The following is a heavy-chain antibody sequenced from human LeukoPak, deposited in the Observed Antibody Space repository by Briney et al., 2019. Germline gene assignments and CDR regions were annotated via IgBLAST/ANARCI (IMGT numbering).Heavy chain of an antibody. CDR1: GFTFSNYA. V-gene: IGHV3-53*01. CDR3: ARAYGSGRILDY. J-gene: IGHJ4*02. Sequence: PGASLRLSCAASGFTFSNYAMSWVRQAPGTGLEWVSVIYSGGSTYYADSVKGRFTISRDNSKNTLYLQMNSLRAEDTAVYYCARAYGSGRILDYWGQGTLVTVSS. D-gene: IGHD3-10*01. CDR2: IYSGGST.